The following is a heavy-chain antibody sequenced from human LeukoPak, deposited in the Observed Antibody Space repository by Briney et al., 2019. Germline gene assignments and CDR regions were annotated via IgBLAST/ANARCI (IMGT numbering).Heavy chain of an antibody. CDR2: MNTNSGNT. V-gene: IGHV1-8*01. CDR1: GYTFTSYD. Sequence: ASVKVSCKASGYTFTSYDINWVRQGPGQGLEWMGCMNTNSGNTGYAQKFQGRVTMTRNTSISTAYMELSSLRSEDTAVYYCARDRGWAVAGTDYYYYGMDVWGQGTTVTVSS. J-gene: IGHJ6*02. CDR3: ARDRGWAVAGTDYYYYGMDV. D-gene: IGHD6-19*01.